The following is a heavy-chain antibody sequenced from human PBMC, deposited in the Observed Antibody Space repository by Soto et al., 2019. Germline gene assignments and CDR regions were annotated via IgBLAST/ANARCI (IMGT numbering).Heavy chain of an antibody. Sequence: ASVKVSCKASGYTFTSYGISWVRQAPGQGLEWMGRISAYNGNTNYAQKFQGRVTMTTDTSTSTVYMELRSLRSEDTAVYYCATPGVVVPAAIGAFDIWGQGTMVTVSS. D-gene: IGHD2-2*01. CDR2: ISAYNGNT. CDR1: GYTFTSYG. CDR3: ATPGVVVPAAIGAFDI. V-gene: IGHV1-18*01. J-gene: IGHJ3*02.